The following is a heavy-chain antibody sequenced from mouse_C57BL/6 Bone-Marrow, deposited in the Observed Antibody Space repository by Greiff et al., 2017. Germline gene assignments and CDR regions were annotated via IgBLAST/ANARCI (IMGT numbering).Heavy chain of an antibody. CDR2: IWSDGST. CDR3: ARHGGNYLYYAMDY. J-gene: IGHJ4*01. CDR1: GFSLTSYG. D-gene: IGHD2-1*01. Sequence: QVQLQQSGPGLVAPSQSLSITCTVSGFSLTSYGVHWVRQPPGKGLEWLVVIWSDGSTTYNSALKSRLSISKDNSKSQVFLKMNSLQTDDTAMYYCARHGGNYLYYAMDYWGQGTSVTVSS. V-gene: IGHV2-6-1*01.